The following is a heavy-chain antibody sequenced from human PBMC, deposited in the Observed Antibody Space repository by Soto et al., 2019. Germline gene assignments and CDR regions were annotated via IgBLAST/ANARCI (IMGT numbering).Heavy chain of an antibody. D-gene: IGHD3-22*01. Sequence: EVQLVESGGGLVKPGGSLRLSCAASGFTFSSYSMNWVRQAPGNGLGWVSSISSSSSYIYYADSVKGRFTISRDNAKNSLYLQMNSRRAEDTAVYYCARDYYDSSGYHPFFGYWGQGTLVTVSS. CDR1: GFTFSSYS. J-gene: IGHJ4*02. CDR2: ISSSSSYI. CDR3: ARDYYDSSGYHPFFGY. V-gene: IGHV3-21*01.